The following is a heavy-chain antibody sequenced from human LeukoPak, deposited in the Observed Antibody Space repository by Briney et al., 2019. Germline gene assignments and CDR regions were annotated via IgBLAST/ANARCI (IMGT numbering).Heavy chain of an antibody. CDR2: IYYSGST. V-gene: IGHV4-59*01. CDR3: ARERPGIAAH. CDR1: GGSISSYY. D-gene: IGHD6-13*01. J-gene: IGHJ4*02. Sequence: SETLSLTCTVSGGSISSYYWSWIRQPPGKGLEWIGYIYYSGSTNYNPSLKSRVTISVDTSKNQFSLKLSSVTAADTAVYYCARERPGIAAHWGQGTLVTVSS.